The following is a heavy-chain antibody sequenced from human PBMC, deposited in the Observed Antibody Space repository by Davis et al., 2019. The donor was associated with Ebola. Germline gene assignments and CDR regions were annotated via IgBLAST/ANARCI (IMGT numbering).Heavy chain of an antibody. Sequence: ASVKVSCKASGYTFTAFYMHWVRQAPGQGLEWMGWINPNSGGTNYAQKFQGRVTMTRDTSISTAYMELSRLRSDDTAVYYCARLPVEMATIMDWYFDLWGRGTLVTVSS. CDR2: INPNSGGT. CDR1: GYTFTAFY. V-gene: IGHV1-2*02. D-gene: IGHD5-24*01. J-gene: IGHJ2*01. CDR3: ARLPVEMATIMDWYFDL.